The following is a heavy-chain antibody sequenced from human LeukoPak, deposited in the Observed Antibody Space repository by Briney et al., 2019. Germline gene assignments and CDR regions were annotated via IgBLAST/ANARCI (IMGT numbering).Heavy chain of an antibody. V-gene: IGHV1-46*01. CDR2: INPSGDTS. CDR1: GYTFTGYY. D-gene: IGHD5-24*01. Sequence: ASVKVSCKTSGYTFTGYYIHWVRQAPGQGLEWMGIINPSGDTSTYAPQFQGRVTMTRDTSTSTVYMELSSLRSEDTAVYYCARIPETTIKGLGYWGQGTVVTVSS. CDR3: ARIPETTIKGLGY. J-gene: IGHJ4*02.